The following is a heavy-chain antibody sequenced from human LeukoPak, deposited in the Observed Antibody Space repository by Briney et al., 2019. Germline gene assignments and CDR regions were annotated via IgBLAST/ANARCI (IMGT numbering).Heavy chain of an antibody. CDR1: GGSMTGYY. D-gene: IGHD1-26*01. Sequence: SETLSLTCSVSGGSMTGYYWIWIRQSPGKGLEWIGYVYYTGSTNYNPSLKNRITISVGTSKNYFSLKLTSVTAADTAIYYCARATSGSRLTDLWGQGTLVTVSS. V-gene: IGHV4-59*01. J-gene: IGHJ4*02. CDR3: ARATSGSRLTDL. CDR2: VYYTGST.